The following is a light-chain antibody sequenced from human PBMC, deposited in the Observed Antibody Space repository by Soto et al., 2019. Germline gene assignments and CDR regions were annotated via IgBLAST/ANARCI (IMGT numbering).Light chain of an antibody. CDR2: DVS. CDR3: SSFSSNTLV. CDR1: SSDIGRNY. V-gene: IGLV2-14*03. Sequence: QSALTPPASVSGSPGQSITLSCTGASSDIGRNYVSWYQQQHPGKAPKLIIYDVSNRPSGVSNRFSGSKFDNTASLTISGLQPEDESDYYCSSFSSNTLVFGGGTKLTVL. J-gene: IGLJ2*01.